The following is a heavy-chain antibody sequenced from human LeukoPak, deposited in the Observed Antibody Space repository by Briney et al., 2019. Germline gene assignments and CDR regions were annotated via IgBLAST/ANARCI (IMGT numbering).Heavy chain of an antibody. CDR3: ARGSGYLAY. V-gene: IGHV3-48*03. D-gene: IGHD3-22*01. Sequence: GGSLRLSCAASGFTFSSFETNWVRQAPGKGLEWISYISSSGSTIYYADSVKGRFSISRDNAKNSLYLQMNSLRAEDTAVYYWARGSGYLAYWGQGTLVTVSS. CDR1: GFTFSSFE. CDR2: ISSSGSTI. J-gene: IGHJ4*02.